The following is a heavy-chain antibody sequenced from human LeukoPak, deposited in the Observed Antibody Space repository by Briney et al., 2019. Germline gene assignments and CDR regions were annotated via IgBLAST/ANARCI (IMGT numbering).Heavy chain of an antibody. J-gene: IGHJ4*02. V-gene: IGHV1-2*02. CDR1: GYTFTGYY. CDR2: INPNSGGT. D-gene: IGHD3-3*01. CDR3: ARVRFRYYDFWSGYPDY. Sequence: ASVKVSCKASGYTFTGYYMHWVRQAPGQGLEWMGWINPNSGGTNYAQKFQGRVTMTRDTSISTAYMELSRLRSDGTAVYYCARVRFRYYDFWSGYPDYWGQGTLVTVSS.